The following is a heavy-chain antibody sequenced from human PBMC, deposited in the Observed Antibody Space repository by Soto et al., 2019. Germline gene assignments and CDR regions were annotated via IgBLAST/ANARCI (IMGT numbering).Heavy chain of an antibody. CDR3: ASHMVRGVPFGY. CDR1: GGSISDYY. Sequence: SETLSLTCTVSGGSISDYYWSWIRQPPGKGLEWIGYFSYGGGTNNSPSLKSRATISVDTSKNQFSLKLSSVTAADTAVYYCASHMVRGVPFGYWGQGTLVTVSS. J-gene: IGHJ4*02. CDR2: FSYGGGT. V-gene: IGHV4-59*08. D-gene: IGHD3-10*01.